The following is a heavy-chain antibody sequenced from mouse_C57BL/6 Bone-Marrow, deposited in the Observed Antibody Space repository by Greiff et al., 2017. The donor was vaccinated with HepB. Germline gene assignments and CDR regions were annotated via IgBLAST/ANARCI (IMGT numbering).Heavy chain of an antibody. D-gene: IGHD2-12*01. CDR1: GFTFNTYA. CDR2: ISSKSSNYAT. Sequence: EVMLVESGGGLVQPKGSLKLSCAASGFTFNTYAMSWVRQAPGKGLEWVARISSKSSNYATYYADSVKDRFTISRENSQSMLYLQMNNLQTEDTAMYYCVRTTWYFDVWGTGTTVTVSS. V-gene: IGHV10-3*01. CDR3: VRTTWYFDV. J-gene: IGHJ1*03.